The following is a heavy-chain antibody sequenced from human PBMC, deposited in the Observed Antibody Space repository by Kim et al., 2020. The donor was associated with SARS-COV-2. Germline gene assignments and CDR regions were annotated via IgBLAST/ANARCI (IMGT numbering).Heavy chain of an antibody. V-gene: IGHV4-59*01. CDR1: GGSISSYY. CDR2: IYYSGST. J-gene: IGHJ6*03. CDR3: ARVIAAAGPNAGGKRTYYYYYYMDV. D-gene: IGHD6-13*01. Sequence: SETLSLTCTVSGGSISSYYWSWIRQPPGKGLEWIGYIYYSGSTNYNPSLKSRVTISVDTSKNQFSLKLSSVTAADTAVYYCARVIAAAGPNAGGKRTYYYYYYMDVWGKGTTVTVSS.